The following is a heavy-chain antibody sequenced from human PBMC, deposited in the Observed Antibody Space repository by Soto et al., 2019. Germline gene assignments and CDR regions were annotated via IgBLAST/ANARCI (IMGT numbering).Heavy chain of an antibody. D-gene: IGHD6-19*01. Sequence: KTSETLSLTCTISGGSISSYYWSWIRQPAGKGLEWIGRIYTSGSTNYSPSLKSRVTMSVDTSKNQFSLQLNSVTPEDTAVYYCARVWWDSSGLEGHYYYGMDVWGQGTTVTVSS. J-gene: IGHJ6*02. V-gene: IGHV4-4*07. CDR1: GGSISSYY. CDR2: IYTSGST. CDR3: ARVWWDSSGLEGHYYYGMDV.